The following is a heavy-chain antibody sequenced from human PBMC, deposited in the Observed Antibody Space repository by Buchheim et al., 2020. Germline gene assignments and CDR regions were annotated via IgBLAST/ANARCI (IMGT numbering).Heavy chain of an antibody. Sequence: QVQLVESGGGVVQPGRSLRLSCAASGFTFSSYAMHWVRQAPGKGLEWVAFIRYDGSNKYYADSVKGRFTISRDNSKNTLYLQMNSLRAEDTAVYYCAKGVSTDWFDPWGQGTL. V-gene: IGHV3-30*02. CDR3: AKGVSTDWFDP. CDR1: GFTFSSYA. J-gene: IGHJ5*02. CDR2: IRYDGSNK.